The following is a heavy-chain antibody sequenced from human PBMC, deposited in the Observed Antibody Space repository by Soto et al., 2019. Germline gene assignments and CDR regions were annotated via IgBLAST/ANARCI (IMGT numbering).Heavy chain of an antibody. Sequence: SCAASGFRFSNYEMSWVRQAPGKGLEWISYISNSGDSIYYADSVKGRFTISRDNTKNSLFLQMNSLRAEDTVVYYCAGSAVTTEASFDHWGQGTLVTVSS. V-gene: IGHV3-48*03. J-gene: IGHJ4*02. CDR3: AGSAVTTEASFDH. CDR2: ISNSGDSI. CDR1: GFRFSNYE. D-gene: IGHD4-17*01.